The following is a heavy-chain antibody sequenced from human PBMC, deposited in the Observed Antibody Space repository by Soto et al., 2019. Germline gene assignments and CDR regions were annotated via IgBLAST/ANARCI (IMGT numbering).Heavy chain of an antibody. V-gene: IGHV3-15*01. CDR1: GFTFSNAW. J-gene: IGHJ4*02. D-gene: IGHD4-17*01. CDR3: TTVLEPGHTVTTTY. CDR2: IKSKTDGGTT. Sequence: GGSLRLSCAASGFTFSNAWMSWVRQAPGKGLEWVGRIKSKTDGGTTDYAAPVKGRFTISRDDSKNTLYLQMNSLKTEDTAVYYCTTVLEPGHTVTTTYWGQGTLVTVSS.